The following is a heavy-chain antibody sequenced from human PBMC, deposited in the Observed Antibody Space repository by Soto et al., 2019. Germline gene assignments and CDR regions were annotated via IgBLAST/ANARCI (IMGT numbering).Heavy chain of an antibody. CDR3: TRHRAYYDASSGRDAFDI. D-gene: IGHD3-22*01. Sequence: PSETLSLTCTVSGGYISSDSDYWGWIRQPPGKAPEWIGTIYYSGTTYYNPALKSRVTISVDTSRNQFSLNVSAVTAADTAVFYCTRHRAYYDASSGRDAFDIWGHGTMVTVS. V-gene: IGHV4-39*01. CDR2: IYYSGTT. CDR1: GGYISSDSDY. J-gene: IGHJ3*02.